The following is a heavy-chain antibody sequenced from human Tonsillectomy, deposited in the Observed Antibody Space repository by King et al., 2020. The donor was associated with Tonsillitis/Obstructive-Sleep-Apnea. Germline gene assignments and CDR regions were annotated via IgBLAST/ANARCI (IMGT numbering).Heavy chain of an antibody. D-gene: IGHD4-23*01. CDR2: ISQGGRT. Sequence: VQLQQWGAGLLKPSETLSLTCTIYGASFSGHLWTWIRQPPGKGLEWIGEISQGGRTNHNPSLKSRVTMSGDMSKSHLSLKLNSVTAADTAVYYSARLVATPVHVDLWGQGTLVTVSS. CDR3: ARLVATPVHVDL. J-gene: IGHJ5*02. CDR1: GASFSGHL. V-gene: IGHV4-34*01.